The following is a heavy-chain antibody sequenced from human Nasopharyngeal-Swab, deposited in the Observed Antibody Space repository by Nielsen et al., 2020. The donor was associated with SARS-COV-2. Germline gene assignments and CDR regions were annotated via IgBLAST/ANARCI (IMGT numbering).Heavy chain of an antibody. Sequence: GSLRLSCTVSGGSISSYYWSWIRQPPGKGLEWIGYIYYSGSTNYNPSLKSLVTISVDTSKNQFSLKLSSVTAADTAVYYCARGFEYGSGSYYRTYYYYYMDVWGKGTTVTVSS. CDR2: IYYSGST. D-gene: IGHD3-10*01. CDR3: ARGFEYGSGSYYRTYYYYYMDV. CDR1: GGSISSYY. J-gene: IGHJ6*03. V-gene: IGHV4-59*01.